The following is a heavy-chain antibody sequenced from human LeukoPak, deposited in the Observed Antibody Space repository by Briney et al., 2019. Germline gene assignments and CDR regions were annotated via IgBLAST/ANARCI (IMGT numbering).Heavy chain of an antibody. Sequence: ASVKVSCKASGYTFTSYYVHWVRQAPGQGLEWMGIINPSGVSTSYAQKFQGRVTMTRDTSTSTVYMELSSLRSEDTAVYYCAGAHPGTYYDSSGYYDYWGQGTLVTVSS. J-gene: IGHJ4*02. CDR1: GYTFTSYY. CDR3: AGAHPGTYYDSSGYYDY. CDR2: INPSGVST. D-gene: IGHD3-22*01. V-gene: IGHV1-46*01.